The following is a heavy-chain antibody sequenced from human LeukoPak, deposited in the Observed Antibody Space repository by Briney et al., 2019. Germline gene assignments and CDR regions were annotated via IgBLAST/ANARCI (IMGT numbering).Heavy chain of an antibody. V-gene: IGHV3-48*02. J-gene: IGHJ4*02. CDR1: GLTSTRYS. CDR3: ARESYWGANAKGFDS. CDR2: IDKSCSNI. D-gene: IGHD7-27*01. Sequence: PGGPLTLPCALSGLTSTRYSMNWPPRAREKGVEWLSYIDKSCSNIYYKISVKGEFIVSRDNAKNSLYLEMNSLRDEDTALYYCARESYWGANAKGFDSWGQGTLVIVSS.